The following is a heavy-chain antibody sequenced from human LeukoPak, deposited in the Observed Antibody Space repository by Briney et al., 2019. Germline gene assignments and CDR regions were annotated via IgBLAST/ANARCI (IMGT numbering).Heavy chain of an antibody. Sequence: ASVNVSCKVSVYTLTELSMHWVRQAPGKGLEWMGGFDPEDGETIYAQKFQGRVTMTEDTSTDTAYMELSSLRSEDTAVYYCATGQPDSSGSLMLGDAFDIWGQGTMVTVSS. CDR1: VYTLTELS. V-gene: IGHV1-24*01. CDR2: FDPEDGET. J-gene: IGHJ3*02. CDR3: ATGQPDSSGSLMLGDAFDI. D-gene: IGHD6-19*01.